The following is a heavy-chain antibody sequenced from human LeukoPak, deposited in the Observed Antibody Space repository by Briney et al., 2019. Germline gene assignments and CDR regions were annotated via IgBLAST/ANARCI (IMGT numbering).Heavy chain of an antibody. J-gene: IGHJ6*03. CDR1: GFTVSSNY. D-gene: IGHD4/OR15-4a*01. CDR3: ARVPNYYYDYYYMDV. Sequence: GGSLRLSCAASGFTVSSNYMSWVRQAPGKGLEWVSVIYSGGSTYYADSVKGRFTISRDNSKNTLYLQMNSLRAEDTAVYYCARVPNYYYDYYYMDVWGKGTTVTVSS. CDR2: IYSGGST. V-gene: IGHV3-53*01.